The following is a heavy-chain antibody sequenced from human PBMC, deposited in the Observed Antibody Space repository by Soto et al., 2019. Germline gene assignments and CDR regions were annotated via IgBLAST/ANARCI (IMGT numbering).Heavy chain of an antibody. D-gene: IGHD2-15*01. CDR3: ARGAGVVVVVAATVPFDY. CDR2: IYYTGST. V-gene: IGHV4-59*12. Sequence: PSETLSLTCTVSGGAISTYYWSWIRQPPGKGLEWIGYIYYTGSTNYNPSLKSRVTISVDTSKNQFSLKLSSVTAADTAVYYCARGAGVVVVVAATVPFDYWGQGTLVTVSS. J-gene: IGHJ4*02. CDR1: GGAISTYY.